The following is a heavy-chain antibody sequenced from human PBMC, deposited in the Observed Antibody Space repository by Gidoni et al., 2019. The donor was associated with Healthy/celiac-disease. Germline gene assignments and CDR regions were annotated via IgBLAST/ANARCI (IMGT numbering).Heavy chain of an antibody. D-gene: IGHD3-3*01. J-gene: IGHJ5*02. CDR2: INSDGSST. V-gene: IGHV3-74*01. Sequence: VWVSRINSDGSSTSYADSVKGRFTISRDNAKNTLYLQMNSLRAEDTAVYYCARGNVWSDFWSGYRPDRNWFDPWGQGTLVTVSS. CDR3: ARGNVWSDFWSGYRPDRNWFDP.